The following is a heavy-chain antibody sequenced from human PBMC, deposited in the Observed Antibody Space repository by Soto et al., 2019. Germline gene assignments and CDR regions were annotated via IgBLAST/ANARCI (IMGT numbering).Heavy chain of an antibody. J-gene: IGHJ6*02. CDR2: INPNSGGT. Sequence: ASVKVSCKASGYTFTGYYMHWVRQAPGQGLEWMGWINPNSGGTNYAQKFQGWVTMTRDTSISTAYMELSRLRSDDTAVYYCARYADYDIQGMDVWGQGTTVTVSS. CDR3: ARYADYDIQGMDV. V-gene: IGHV1-2*04. D-gene: IGHD3-9*01. CDR1: GYTFTGYY.